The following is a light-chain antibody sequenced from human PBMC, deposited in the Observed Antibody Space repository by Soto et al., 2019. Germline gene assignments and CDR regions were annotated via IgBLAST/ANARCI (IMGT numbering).Light chain of an antibody. V-gene: IGKV1-5*03. CDR2: KAS. J-gene: IGKJ4*01. CDR3: HQFSFSHT. Sequence: DIQMTQSPSTLSASVGDRVTITCRASQSISNWLAWYQQKPGKAPKLLIYKASTLESGVPSRFSGTGSGTEFTLTISSLQPDDFATYYCHQFSFSHTFGGGTKVVIK. CDR1: QSISNW.